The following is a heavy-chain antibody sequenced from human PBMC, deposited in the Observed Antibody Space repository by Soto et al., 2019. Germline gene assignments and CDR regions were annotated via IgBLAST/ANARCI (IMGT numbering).Heavy chain of an antibody. J-gene: IGHJ5*02. Sequence: SVKVSCKASGGTFSSYTISWVRQAPGQGLEWMGRIIPILGIANYAQKFQGRVTITADKSTSTAYMELRSLRSEDTAVYYCARGQYYDILTCPYNWFDPWGQGTLVTVSS. CDR2: IIPILGIA. CDR1: GGTFSSYT. CDR3: ARGQYYDILTCPYNWFDP. D-gene: IGHD3-9*01. V-gene: IGHV1-69*02.